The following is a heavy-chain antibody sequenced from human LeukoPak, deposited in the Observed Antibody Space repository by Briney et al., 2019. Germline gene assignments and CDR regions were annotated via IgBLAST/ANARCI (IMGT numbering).Heavy chain of an antibody. CDR1: GYTFTGYY. CDR3: ASDTATQDAFDI. Sequence: ASVKVSCKASGYTFTGYYMHWVRQAPGQGREWMGGFDPEDGETIYAQKFQGRVTMTEDTSTDTAYMELSSLRSEDTAVYYCASDTATQDAFDIWGQGAMVTVSS. CDR2: FDPEDGET. J-gene: IGHJ3*02. V-gene: IGHV1-24*01. D-gene: IGHD5-18*01.